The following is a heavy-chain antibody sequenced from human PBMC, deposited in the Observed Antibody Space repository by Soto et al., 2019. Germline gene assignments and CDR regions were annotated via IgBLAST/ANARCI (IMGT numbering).Heavy chain of an antibody. CDR2: ISWNSGTI. CDR3: AKDMRGGSSSSRYYYGLDV. CDR1: GFTFDDYA. J-gene: IGHJ6*02. D-gene: IGHD6-13*01. Sequence: EVPLVESGGGLVQPGRSLRLSCAASGFTFDDYAMHWVRQAPGKGLEWVSGISWNSGTIVYADSVKGRFTISRDNAKNSLYLQMNRLRGEDTALYYCAKDMRGGSSSSRYYYGLDVWGQGTTVTVSS. V-gene: IGHV3-9*01.